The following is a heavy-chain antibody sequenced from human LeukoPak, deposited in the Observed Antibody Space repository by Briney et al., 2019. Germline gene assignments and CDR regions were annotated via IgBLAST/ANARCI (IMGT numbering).Heavy chain of an antibody. CDR2: ISSSSYI. Sequence: GGSLRLSCAASGFTFSSYSMNWVRQAPGKGLEWVSSISSSSYIYYADSVKGRFTISRDNAKNSLYLQMNSLRAEDTAVYYCASHSSSWYGFDYWGQGTLVTVSS. CDR1: GFTFSSYS. J-gene: IGHJ4*02. D-gene: IGHD6-13*01. CDR3: ASHSSSWYGFDY. V-gene: IGHV3-21*04.